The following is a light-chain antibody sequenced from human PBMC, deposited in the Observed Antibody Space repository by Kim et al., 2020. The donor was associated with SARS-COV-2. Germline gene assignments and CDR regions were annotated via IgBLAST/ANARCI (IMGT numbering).Light chain of an antibody. CDR2: QDN. Sequence: LYPGQTATIPCSGDELGKKYASWYQQKPGQSPVLVMYQDNKRPSGIPERFSGSNSGITATLTISGAQAMDEADYYCQAWDTSTVVFGGGTQLTVL. CDR3: QAWDTSTVV. J-gene: IGLJ3*02. CDR1: ELGKKY. V-gene: IGLV3-1*01.